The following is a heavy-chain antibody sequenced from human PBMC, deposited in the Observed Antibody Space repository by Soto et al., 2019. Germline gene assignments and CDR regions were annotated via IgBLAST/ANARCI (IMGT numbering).Heavy chain of an antibody. J-gene: IGHJ6*02. V-gene: IGHV3-23*01. CDR3: AKEDRVLRYFDWLLYLYGMDV. D-gene: IGHD3-9*01. Sequence: LSCAASGFTFSSYSMSWVRQAPGKGREWVSAISGSGGSTYYADSVKGRFTISRDNSKNTLYLQMNSLRAEDTAVYYCAKEDRVLRYFDWLLYLYGMDVWGQGTTVIVSS. CDR2: ISGSGGST. CDR1: GFTFSSYS.